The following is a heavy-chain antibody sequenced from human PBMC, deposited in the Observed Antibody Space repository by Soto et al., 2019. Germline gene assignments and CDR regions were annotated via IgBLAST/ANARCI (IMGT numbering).Heavy chain of an antibody. CDR1: GFSLTTSGVG. V-gene: IGHV2-5*01. J-gene: IGHJ4*02. CDR2: IYWNDDK. Sequence: XGPTRENPTPPLRLTFTFSGFSLTTSGVGVGWVRQPPGKAPEWLALIYWNDDKRYSPSLQSRLTITKGTSKNQVVLTLTNMDPVDTATYYCAHRLGSRGSFDYWGQGSLVTVSS. CDR3: AHRLGSRGSFDY. D-gene: IGHD6-25*01.